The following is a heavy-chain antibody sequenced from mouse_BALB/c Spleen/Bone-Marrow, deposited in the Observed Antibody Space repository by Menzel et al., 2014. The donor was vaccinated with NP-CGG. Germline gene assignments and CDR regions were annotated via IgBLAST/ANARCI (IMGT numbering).Heavy chain of an antibody. CDR1: GFNIKDTY. J-gene: IGHJ3*01. D-gene: IGHD2-4*01. V-gene: IGHV14-3*02. CDR3: AVYDYEGFAY. Sequence: EVMLVESGAELVKPGASVKLSCTASGFNIKDTYMYWVKQRPEQGLEWIGRIDPANGNTKYEPKFQGKATITADTSSNTAYLQLSSLTSEDTAVYYCAVYDYEGFAYWGQGTLVTVSA. CDR2: IDPANGNT.